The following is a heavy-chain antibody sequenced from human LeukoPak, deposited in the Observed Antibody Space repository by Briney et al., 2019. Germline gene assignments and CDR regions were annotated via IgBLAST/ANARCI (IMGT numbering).Heavy chain of an antibody. CDR2: MNPNSGNT. CDR1: GYTFTSYD. J-gene: IGHJ4*02. CDR3: ARGLHSSSDFDY. V-gene: IGHV1-8*01. Sequence: ASVKVSCKASGYTFTSYDINWVRRATGQGLEWMGWMNPNSGNTGYAQKFQGRVTMTRNTSISTAYMELSSLRSEDTAVYYCARGLHSSSDFDYWGQGTLVTVSS. D-gene: IGHD6-13*01.